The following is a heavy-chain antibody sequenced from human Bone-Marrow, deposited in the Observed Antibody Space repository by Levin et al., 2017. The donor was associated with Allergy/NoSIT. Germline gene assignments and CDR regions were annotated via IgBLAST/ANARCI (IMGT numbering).Heavy chain of an antibody. J-gene: IGHJ3*02. V-gene: IGHV4-4*02. CDR3: ARSSSGWYPGAFDI. Sequence: SETLSLTCAVSGGSISSSNWWSWVRQPPGKGLEWIGEIYHSGSTNYNPSLKSRVTISVDKSKNQFSLKLSSVTAADTAVYYCARSSSGWYPGAFDIWGQGTMVTVSS. CDR1: GGSISSSNW. CDR2: IYHSGST. D-gene: IGHD6-19*01.